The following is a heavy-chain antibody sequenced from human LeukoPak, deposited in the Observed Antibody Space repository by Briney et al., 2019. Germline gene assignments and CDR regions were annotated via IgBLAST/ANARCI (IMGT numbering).Heavy chain of an antibody. CDR2: FKTNYNQV. V-gene: IGHV3-23*05. J-gene: IGHJ4*02. CDR3: ARSVPDYTRFDF. Sequence: GGSLRLSCVASGFTFSDYAMNWVRQAPGKGLEWVSTFKTNYNQVYYAESVRGRFTIPTDNSKNTAYLQMNSLRVEDTALYYCARSVPDYTRFDFWGQGALVTVSS. D-gene: IGHD4-11*01. CDR1: GFTFSDYA.